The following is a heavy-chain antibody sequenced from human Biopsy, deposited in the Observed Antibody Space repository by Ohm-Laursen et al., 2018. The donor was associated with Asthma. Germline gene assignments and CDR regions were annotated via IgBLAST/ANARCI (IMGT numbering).Heavy chain of an antibody. Sequence: SLRLSCTASGFTFSHYGMHWVRQAPGKGLEWIAVISFDGKNKYYGDSEQGRLTVSRDNSNNTLFLQMNRLRGEDSALYFCARDQRYKVQGPSFYGMDVWGQGTTVTVSS. D-gene: IGHD1-14*01. CDR1: GFTFSHYG. CDR3: ARDQRYKVQGPSFYGMDV. V-gene: IGHV3-30*19. J-gene: IGHJ6*02. CDR2: ISFDGKNK.